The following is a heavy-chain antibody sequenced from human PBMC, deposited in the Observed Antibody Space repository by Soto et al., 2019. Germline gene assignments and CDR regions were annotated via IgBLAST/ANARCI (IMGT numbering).Heavy chain of an antibody. Sequence: GESLKISCAASGFTFSNAWMNWVRQAPGKGLEWVGRIKSKTDGGTTDYAAPVKGRFTISRDDSKNTLYLQMNSLKTEDTAVYYCTTAQTIVWSGYQYGMDVWGQGTTVTVSS. CDR3: TTAQTIVWSGYQYGMDV. D-gene: IGHD3-3*01. V-gene: IGHV3-15*07. J-gene: IGHJ6*02. CDR2: IKSKTDGGTT. CDR1: GFTFSNAW.